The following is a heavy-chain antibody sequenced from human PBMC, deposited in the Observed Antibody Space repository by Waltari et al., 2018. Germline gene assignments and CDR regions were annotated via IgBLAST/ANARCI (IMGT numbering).Heavy chain of an antibody. J-gene: IGHJ6*02. D-gene: IGHD2-15*01. CDR2: INHAGNR. Sequence: QVQLQQWGAGLLQPSETLSLTCAVNGGSFNGYYWGWIRQSPGKGLQWSGEINHAGNRNYNPSLKSRVTMRVDTSRSQFSLKMSSMTAADTALYYCVRLEDCSGPGGNCYGGDPFALDVWGQGTTVTVSS. CDR1: GGSFNGYY. V-gene: IGHV4-34*02. CDR3: VRLEDCSGPGGNCYGGDPFALDV.